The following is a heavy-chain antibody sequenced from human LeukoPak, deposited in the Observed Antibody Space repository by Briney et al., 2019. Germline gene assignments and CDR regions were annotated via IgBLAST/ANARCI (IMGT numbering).Heavy chain of an antibody. CDR1: GFTFSSYA. D-gene: IGHD6-19*01. CDR3: AKAGYSSGWASYYNYYGMDV. J-gene: IGHJ6*02. Sequence: GGSLRLSCAASGFTFSSYAMSWVRQAPGKGLEWVSAISGSGGSTYYADSVKGRFTISRDNSKNTLYLQMNSLRAEDTAVYYCAKAGYSSGWASYYNYYGMDVWGQGTTVTVSS. CDR2: ISGSGGST. V-gene: IGHV3-23*01.